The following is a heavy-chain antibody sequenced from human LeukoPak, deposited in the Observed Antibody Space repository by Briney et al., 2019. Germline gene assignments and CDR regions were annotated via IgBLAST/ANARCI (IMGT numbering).Heavy chain of an antibody. CDR2: INPSGGST. D-gene: IGHD4-23*01. CDR1: GYTFTGDY. Sequence: ASVKVSCKASGYTFTGDYMHWVRQAPGQGLEWMGIINPSGGSTSYAQKFQGRVTMTRDMSTSTDYMELSSLRSEDTAVYYCARDNSVEDTAWWFDPWGQGTLVTVSS. V-gene: IGHV1-46*01. J-gene: IGHJ5*02. CDR3: ARDNSVEDTAWWFDP.